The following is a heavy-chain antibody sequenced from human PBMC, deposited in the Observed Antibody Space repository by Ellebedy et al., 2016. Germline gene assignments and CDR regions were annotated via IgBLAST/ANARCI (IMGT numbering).Heavy chain of an antibody. V-gene: IGHV3-30*18. D-gene: IGHD3-10*01. J-gene: IGHJ4*02. CDR1: GFTFSSYG. CDR3: AKAGYGEWFGELSL. Sequence: GGSLRLXCAASGFTFSSYGMHWVRQAPGKGLEWVAVISYDGSNKYYADSVKGRFTISRDNSKNTLYLQMNSLRAEDTAVYYCAKAGYGEWFGELSLWGQGTLVTVSS. CDR2: ISYDGSNK.